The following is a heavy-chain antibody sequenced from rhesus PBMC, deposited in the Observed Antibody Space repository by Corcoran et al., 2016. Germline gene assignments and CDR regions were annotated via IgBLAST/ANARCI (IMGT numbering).Heavy chain of an antibody. J-gene: IGHJ4*01. CDR3: VRDNAADCSDKGCFSYFFDS. CDR1: GGSTRSVYV. V-gene: IGHV4S7*01. CDR2: TQSGNR. Sequence: QVQLKESGPGLVKPSATLSLPCAVSGGSTRSVYVWGWPRQSPVKVLEWIVLVYTQSGNRNNDPPRKSRVTISGGRSKNHFCLNLSSVTDGGTAGYYGVRDNAADCSDKGCFSYFFDSWGQGVLVTVS. D-gene: IGHD2-33*01.